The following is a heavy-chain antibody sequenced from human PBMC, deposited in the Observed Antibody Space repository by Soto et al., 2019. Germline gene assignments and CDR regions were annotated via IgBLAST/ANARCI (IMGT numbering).Heavy chain of an antibody. CDR3: ARGLGYYDTSGYYYYYSDY. J-gene: IGHJ4*02. D-gene: IGHD3-22*01. V-gene: IGHV3-23*01. CDR1: GFTFSSYA. Sequence: EVQLLESGGGLVQPGGSLRISCAASGFTFSSYAMSWVRQAPGKGLEWVSTIRASGGNTYYVDSVKGRFTISRDNSKNTLYLQMNSLRAEDTAVYYCARGLGYYDTSGYYYYYSDYWGQGTLVTVSS. CDR2: IRASGGNT.